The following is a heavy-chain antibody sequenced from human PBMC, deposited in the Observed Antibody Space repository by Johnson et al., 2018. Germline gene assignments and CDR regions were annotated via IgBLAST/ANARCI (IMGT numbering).Heavy chain of an antibody. D-gene: IGHD3-22*01. CDR3: ARTSTPYYYDSSGYWGYYYMDV. J-gene: IGHJ6*03. Sequence: VQLVESGGGLVQXGGSLRLSCAASGFTFSSYSMNWVRQAPGKGLEWVSYISSSSSTIYYADSVKGRFTISRDNAKNTLYQQMNSLRAEDTAVYYCARTSTPYYYDSSGYWGYYYMDVWGKGTTVTVSS. CDR2: ISSSSSTI. CDR1: GFTFSSYS. V-gene: IGHV3-48*01.